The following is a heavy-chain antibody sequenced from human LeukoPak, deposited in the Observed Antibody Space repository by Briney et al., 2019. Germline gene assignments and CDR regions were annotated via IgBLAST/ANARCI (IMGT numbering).Heavy chain of an antibody. CDR3: TRILLKWELPGSDAFDI. CDR2: IDTRSGIT. Sequence: PGGSLRLSCAASGFTFTIFGLNWVRQAPGKGPEWVSYIDTRSGITYYADSVQGRFTLSRDNARESVFLQMDSLRVDDTAVYYCTRILLKWELPGSDAFDIWGEGTMVTVSS. CDR1: GFTFTIFG. V-gene: IGHV3-48*01. D-gene: IGHD1-26*01. J-gene: IGHJ3*02.